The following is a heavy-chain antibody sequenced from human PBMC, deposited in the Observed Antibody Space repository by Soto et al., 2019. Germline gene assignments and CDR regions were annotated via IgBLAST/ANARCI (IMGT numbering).Heavy chain of an antibody. Sequence: QVQLQESGPGLVKPSQTLSLTCTVSGGSISSGGYYWSCIRQHPGKGLERIGYIYYSGRTYYNPSLKNRVTLSVDTSKNQFSLKLSSVTAADTAVYYCPSRTEWGGGLRNWCQGTMVTVSS. D-gene: IGHD2-15*01. CDR3: PSRTEWGGGLRN. V-gene: IGHV4-31*03. J-gene: IGHJ3*01. CDR2: IYYSGRT. CDR1: GGSISSGGYY.